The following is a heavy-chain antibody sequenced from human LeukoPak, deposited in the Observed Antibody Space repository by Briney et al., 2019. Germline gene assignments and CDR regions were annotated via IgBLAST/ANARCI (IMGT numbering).Heavy chain of an antibody. J-gene: IGHJ6*03. D-gene: IGHD6-13*01. CDR2: INHSGST. Sequence: SETLSLTCAVYGGSISGYYWSWIRQPPGKGLEWIGEINHSGSTNYNPSLKSRVTISVDTSKNQFSLKLSSVTAADTAVYYCARDVRSSSWYGYYYYYYMDVWGKGTTVTVSS. CDR1: GGSISGYY. V-gene: IGHV4-34*01. CDR3: ARDVRSSSWYGYYYYYYMDV.